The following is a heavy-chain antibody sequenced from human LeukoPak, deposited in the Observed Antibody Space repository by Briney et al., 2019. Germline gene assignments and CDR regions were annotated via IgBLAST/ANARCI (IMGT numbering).Heavy chain of an antibody. D-gene: IGHD1-7*01. Sequence: GGSLRLSCAASGFTFSSYSMNWVRQAPGKGLEWVSVIYSGGSTYYADSVKGRFTISRDNSKNTLYLQMSSLRAEDTAVYYCARNNWNYAFDYWGQGTLVTVSS. J-gene: IGHJ4*02. CDR3: ARNNWNYAFDY. V-gene: IGHV3-53*01. CDR1: GFTFSSYS. CDR2: IYSGGST.